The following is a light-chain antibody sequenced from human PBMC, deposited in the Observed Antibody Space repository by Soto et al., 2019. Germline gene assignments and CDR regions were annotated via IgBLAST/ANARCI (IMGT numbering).Light chain of an antibody. Sequence: EIVLTQSPGTLSLSPGERATLSCRASQSVSRSYLAWYQQKPGQPPRLLIYGASNRATGIPDRFRGSGSGTDVTLTIGRLEPEDFAVYYCQQYASPPPAFGGGTKVEIK. J-gene: IGKJ4*01. CDR1: QSVSRSY. CDR3: QQYASPPPA. V-gene: IGKV3-20*01. CDR2: GAS.